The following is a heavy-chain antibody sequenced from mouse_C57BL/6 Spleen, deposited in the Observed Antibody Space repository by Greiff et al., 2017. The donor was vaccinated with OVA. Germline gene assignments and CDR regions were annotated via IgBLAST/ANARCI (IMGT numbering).Heavy chain of an antibody. V-gene: IGHV1-74*01. CDR3: AIPLYYYGSTSGFAY. D-gene: IGHD1-1*01. J-gene: IGHJ3*01. Sequence: QVQLQQPGAELVKPGASVKVSCKASGYTFTSYWMHWVKQRPGQGLEWIGRIHPSDSDTNYNQKFKGKATLTVDKSSSTAYMQLSSLTSEDSAVYYCAIPLYYYGSTSGFAYWGQGTLVTVSA. CDR1: GYTFTSYW. CDR2: IHPSDSDT.